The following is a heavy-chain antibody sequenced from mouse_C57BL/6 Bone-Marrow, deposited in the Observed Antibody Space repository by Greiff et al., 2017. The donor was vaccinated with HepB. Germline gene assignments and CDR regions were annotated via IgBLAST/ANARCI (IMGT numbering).Heavy chain of an antibody. CDR2: IDPSDSYT. J-gene: IGHJ1*03. Sequence: QVQLQQPGAELVKPGASVKLSCKASGYTFTSYWMQWVKQRPGQGLEWIGEIDPSDSYTNYNQKFKGKATLTVDTSSSTAYMQLSSLTSEDSAVYYCARIYYYGSSYGVDVWGTGTTVTVSS. CDR1: GYTFTSYW. D-gene: IGHD1-1*01. V-gene: IGHV1-50*01. CDR3: ARIYYYGSSYGVDV.